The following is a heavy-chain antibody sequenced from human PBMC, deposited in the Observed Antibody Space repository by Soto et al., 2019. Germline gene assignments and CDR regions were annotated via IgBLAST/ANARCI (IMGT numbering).Heavy chain of an antibody. Sequence: SDTLSLTCTVSGGSISTYYWSWILQPPGKGLKRIGYIYYSGSTNYNPSHRSQDTISLDTSKNQLSLNLSSVTAADTAVYYCARRNAFDIWGQGTMVT. V-gene: IGHV4-59*08. J-gene: IGHJ3*02. CDR1: GGSISTYY. CDR3: ARRNAFDI. CDR2: IYYSGST.